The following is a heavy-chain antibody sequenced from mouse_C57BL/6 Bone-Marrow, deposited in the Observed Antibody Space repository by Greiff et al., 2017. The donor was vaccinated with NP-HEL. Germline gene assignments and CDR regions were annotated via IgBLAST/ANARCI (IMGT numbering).Heavy chain of an antibody. D-gene: IGHD2-1*01. Sequence: VQLKESGGGLVQPKGSLKLSCAASGFSFNTYAMNWVRQAPGKGLEWVARIRSKSNNYATYYADSVKDRFTISRDDSESMLYLKMNNLKPEDTAMYYCVSGNYRWGQGTTLTVSS. J-gene: IGHJ2*01. CDR1: GFSFNTYA. CDR3: VSGNYR. CDR2: IRSKSNNYAT. V-gene: IGHV10-1*01.